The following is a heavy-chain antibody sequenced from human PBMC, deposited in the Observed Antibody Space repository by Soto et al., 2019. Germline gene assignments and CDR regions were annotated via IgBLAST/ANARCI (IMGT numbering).Heavy chain of an antibody. Sequence: VQVVESGGGLVKPGGSLRLSCTVSGLTFSDAWLKWVRQAPGKGREWVGGIKSRAGSATPDYAAPVKGRFTISTDDSQGRLYLQMNSLKTDDTAVYYCIWESKFYSAWRWGQGTLVTVST. CDR1: GLTFSDAW. J-gene: IGHJ4*02. V-gene: IGHV3-15*07. CDR3: IWESKFYSAWR. D-gene: IGHD1-26*01. CDR2: IKSRAGSATP.